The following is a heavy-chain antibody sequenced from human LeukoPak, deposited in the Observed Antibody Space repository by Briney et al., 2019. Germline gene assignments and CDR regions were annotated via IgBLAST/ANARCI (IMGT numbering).Heavy chain of an antibody. Sequence: SGGSLRLXCAASGFTFSSYEMNWVRQAPGKGLESVSYISSSGSTIYYADSVKGRFTISRDNAKNSLYLQMNSLRAEDTAVYYCARDSAAYYDSSGYYYFDYWGQGTLVTVSS. CDR1: GFTFSSYE. D-gene: IGHD3-22*01. CDR2: ISSSGSTI. V-gene: IGHV3-48*03. J-gene: IGHJ4*02. CDR3: ARDSAAYYDSSGYYYFDY.